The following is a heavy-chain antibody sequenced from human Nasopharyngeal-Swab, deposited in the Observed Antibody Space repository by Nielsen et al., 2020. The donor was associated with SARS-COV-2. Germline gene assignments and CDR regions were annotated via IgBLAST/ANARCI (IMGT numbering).Heavy chain of an antibody. J-gene: IGHJ3*02. D-gene: IGHD5-18*01. CDR1: GGSISNSYY. CDR3: ARADTYGPELKGAFDI. V-gene: IGHV4-39*07. Sequence: SETLSLTCTVSGGSISNSYYWGWIRQPPGKGLEWIGSIDYSGNTDYNLSLKSRVTISVDTSKNQFSLRLSSVTAADTAIYYCARADTYGPELKGAFDIWGQGTVVTVSS. CDR2: IDYSGNT.